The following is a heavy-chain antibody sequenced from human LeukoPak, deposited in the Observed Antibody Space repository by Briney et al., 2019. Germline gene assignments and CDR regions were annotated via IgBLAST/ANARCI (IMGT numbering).Heavy chain of an antibody. J-gene: IGHJ4*02. D-gene: IGHD3-3*01. CDR1: GFTFSSYS. CDR2: ISSSSSTI. V-gene: IGHV3-48*01. CDR3: ARDDFWSGYYSFDY. Sequence: GGSLRLSCAASGFTFSSYSMNWVRQAPGKGLEWVSYISSSSSTIYYADSVKGRFTISRDNAKNSLYLQMNSLRAEDTALYYCARDDFWSGYYSFDYWGQGTLVTVSS.